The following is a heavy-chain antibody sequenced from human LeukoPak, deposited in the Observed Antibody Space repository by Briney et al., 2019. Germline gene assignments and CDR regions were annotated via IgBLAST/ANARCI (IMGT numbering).Heavy chain of an antibody. V-gene: IGHV1-18*01. CDR3: ASRAYGSGHYYYYYMDV. Sequence: VASVKVSCKASGYTFTSYGISWVRQAPGQGLEWMGWISAYNGNTNYAQKFQGRVTITADESTSTAYMELSSLRSEDTAVYYCASRAYGSGHYYYYYMDVWGKGTTVTISS. CDR2: ISAYNGNT. CDR1: GYTFTSYG. D-gene: IGHD3-10*01. J-gene: IGHJ6*03.